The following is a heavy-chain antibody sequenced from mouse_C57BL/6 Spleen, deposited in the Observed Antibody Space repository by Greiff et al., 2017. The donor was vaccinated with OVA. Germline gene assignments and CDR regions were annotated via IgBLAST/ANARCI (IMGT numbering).Heavy chain of an antibody. Sequence: EVQGVESGPELVKPGASVKIPCKASGYTFTDYNMDWVKQSHGKSLEWIGDINPNNGGTIYNQKFKGKATLTVDKSSSTAYMELRSLTSEDTAVYYCARQWGWGAFAYWGQGTLVTVSA. CDR3: ARQWGWGAFAY. CDR1: GYTFTDYN. V-gene: IGHV1-18*01. D-gene: IGHD3-3*01. J-gene: IGHJ3*01. CDR2: INPNNGGT.